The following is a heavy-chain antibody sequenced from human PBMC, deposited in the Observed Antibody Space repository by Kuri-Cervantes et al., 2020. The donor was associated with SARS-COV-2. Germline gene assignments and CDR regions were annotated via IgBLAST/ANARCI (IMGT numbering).Heavy chain of an antibody. CDR3: ARDRTDVSSPPDAFDI. CDR2: ISAYNGNT. CDR1: GYTFTSYG. Sequence: ASVKVSCKASGYTFTSYGISWVRQAPGQGLEWMGWISAYNGNTNYAQKLQGRVTMTTDTSTSTAYMELSRLRSDDTAVYYCARDRTDVSSPPDAFDIWGQGTMVTVSS. V-gene: IGHV1-18*01. D-gene: IGHD3-22*01. J-gene: IGHJ3*02.